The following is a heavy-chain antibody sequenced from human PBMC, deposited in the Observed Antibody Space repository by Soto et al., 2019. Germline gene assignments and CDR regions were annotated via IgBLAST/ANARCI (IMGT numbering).Heavy chain of an antibody. CDR1: GFTVSNTW. D-gene: IGHD6-19*01. J-gene: IGHJ4*02. V-gene: IGHV3-15*01. CDR3: TTDGGTVPQWLYFDY. Sequence: KPGGSLRLSCAASGFTVSNTWMSWVRQAPGKGLEWVGRIKSKTDGGTTDYAAPVKGRFTISRDDSKNTLYLQMNSLKTEDTAVYYCTTDGGTVPQWLYFDYWGRGTLVTVSS. CDR2: IKSKTDGGTT.